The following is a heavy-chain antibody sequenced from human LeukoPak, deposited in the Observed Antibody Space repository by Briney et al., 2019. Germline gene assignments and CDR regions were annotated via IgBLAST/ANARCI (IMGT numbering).Heavy chain of an antibody. CDR3: ARASYYYDSSGYFITRVAEYYFDY. J-gene: IGHJ4*02. CDR2: IYTSGST. Sequence: SETLSLTCTVSGGSISSYYWSWIRQPAGKGLEWIGRIYTSGSTNYNPSLKSRVTMSVDTSKNQFSLKLSSVTAADTAVYYCARASYYYDSSGYFITRVAEYYFDYWGQGTLVTVSS. D-gene: IGHD3-22*01. CDR1: GGSISSYY. V-gene: IGHV4-4*07.